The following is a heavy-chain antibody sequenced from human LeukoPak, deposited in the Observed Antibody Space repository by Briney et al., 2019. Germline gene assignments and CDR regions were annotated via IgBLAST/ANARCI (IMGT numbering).Heavy chain of an antibody. CDR2: ITGSGGST. V-gene: IGHV3-23*01. J-gene: IGHJ4*02. CDR3: ARDSGSSLDY. D-gene: IGHD3-10*01. CDR1: GFTFSSYA. Sequence: GGSLRLSCAASGFTFSSYAMSWVRQAPGKGLEWVSAITGSGGSTYYADSVKGRFTISRDNAKNSLYLQMNSLRAEDTAVYYCARDSGSSLDYWGQGTLVTVSS.